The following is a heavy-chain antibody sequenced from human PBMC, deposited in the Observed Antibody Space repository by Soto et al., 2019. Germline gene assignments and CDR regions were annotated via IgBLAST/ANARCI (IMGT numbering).Heavy chain of an antibody. D-gene: IGHD4-17*01. CDR2: IYASGST. J-gene: IGHJ2*01. CDR3: AREVIPLTTDWYFDL. Sequence: QLQLRESGPGLVKPSETLSLTCTVSGGSISGGVGGLYYWSWIRQPPGKGLAWIGYIYASGSTYYTPSLKRRVTISVDTAKNQFSLRLSSVTAADTAVYYCAREVIPLTTDWYFDLWGRGTLVTVSS. CDR1: GGSISGGVGGLYY. V-gene: IGHV4-30-4*01.